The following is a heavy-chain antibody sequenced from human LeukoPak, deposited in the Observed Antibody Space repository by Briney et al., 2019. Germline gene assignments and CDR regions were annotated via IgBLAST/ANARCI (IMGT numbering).Heavy chain of an antibody. V-gene: IGHV4-4*07. D-gene: IGHD1-26*01. Sequence: PSETLSLTCTVSGGSIGSYYWSWIRQPAGKGLEWIGRSYTTGSTDYNPSLKSRVTMSLATSKTQLSLNLSSVTAADTAVYYCARSGGSGFQLDSWGQGTLVTVSS. CDR1: GGSIGSYY. CDR3: ARSGGSGFQLDS. J-gene: IGHJ4*02. CDR2: SYTTGST.